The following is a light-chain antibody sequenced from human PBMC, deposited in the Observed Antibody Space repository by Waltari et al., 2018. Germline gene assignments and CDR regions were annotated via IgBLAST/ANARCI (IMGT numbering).Light chain of an antibody. CDR2: AAS. V-gene: IGKV1-39*01. CDR3: QQSYSTPPVFA. J-gene: IGKJ3*01. Sequence: DRQMTQSPSSLSASVGDRVTIACRASQNIGTFLNWYQQTPGRAPKLLIYAASTLRSGVPSRFSGTGSGTDFTLTINNLQPEDFATYFCQQSYSTPPVFAFGPGTKLEMK. CDR1: QNIGTF.